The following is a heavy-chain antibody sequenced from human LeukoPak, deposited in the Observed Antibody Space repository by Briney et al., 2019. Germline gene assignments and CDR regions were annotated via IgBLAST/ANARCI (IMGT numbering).Heavy chain of an antibody. J-gene: IGHJ4*02. V-gene: IGHV1-46*01. CDR1: GYTFTGYY. CDR3: ARARRGDSSGYMGIDY. D-gene: IGHD3-22*01. CDR2: INPSGGST. Sequence: GASVKVSCKASGYTFTGYYMHWVRQAPGQGLEWMGIINPSGGSTSYAQKFQGRVTMTRDTSTSTVYMELSSLRSENTAVYYCARARRGDSSGYMGIDYWGQGTLVTVSS.